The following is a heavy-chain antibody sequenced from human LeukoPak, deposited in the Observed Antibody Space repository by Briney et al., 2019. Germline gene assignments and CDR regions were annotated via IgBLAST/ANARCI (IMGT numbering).Heavy chain of an antibody. CDR3: ARASLVSYYYYYYMDV. CDR2: IYYSGST. D-gene: IGHD3-9*01. J-gene: IGHJ6*03. CDR1: GDSISSYY. Sequence: SETLSLTCTVSGDSISSYYWSWIRQPPGKGLEWIGYIYYSGSTNYNPSLKSRVTISVDTSKNQFSLKLSSVTAADTAVYYCARASLVSYYYYYYMDVWGKGTTVTISS. V-gene: IGHV4-59*01.